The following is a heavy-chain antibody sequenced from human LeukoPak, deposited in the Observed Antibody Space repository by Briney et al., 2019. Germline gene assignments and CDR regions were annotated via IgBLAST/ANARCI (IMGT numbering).Heavy chain of an antibody. J-gene: IGHJ4*02. Sequence: ASVKVSCKASGYTFTGYYMHWVRQAPGQVLEWMGWINPNSGGTNYAQKFQGRVTMTRDTSTSTVYMELSSLRSEDTAVYYCARVNGYSDGYGYWGQGTLVTVSS. CDR2: INPNSGGT. CDR3: ARVNGYSDGYGY. CDR1: GYTFTGYY. V-gene: IGHV1-2*02. D-gene: IGHD5-18*01.